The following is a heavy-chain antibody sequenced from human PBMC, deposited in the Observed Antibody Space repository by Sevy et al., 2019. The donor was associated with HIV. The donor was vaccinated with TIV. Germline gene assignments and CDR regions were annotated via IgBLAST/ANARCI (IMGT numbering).Heavy chain of an antibody. D-gene: IGHD1-26*01. J-gene: IGHJ6*02. V-gene: IGHV3-48*04. CDR1: GFTFSSYS. CDR3: ARGIVGVYYYYYGMDV. Sequence: GGSLRLSCAASGFTFSSYSMNWVRQAPGKGLEWVSYISSSGSTIYYADSVKGRFTISRDNAKNSLYLQMNSLRAEDTAVYYCARGIVGVYYYYYGMDVWGQGTTVTVSS. CDR2: ISSSGSTI.